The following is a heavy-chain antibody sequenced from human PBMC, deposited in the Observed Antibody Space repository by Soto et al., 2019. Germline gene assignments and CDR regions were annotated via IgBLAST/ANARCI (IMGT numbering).Heavy chain of an antibody. V-gene: IGHV3-30-3*01. D-gene: IGHD3-10*01. J-gene: IGHJ6*02. CDR1: GFTFSSYA. CDR3: ARSMEGYGDYYYYGMDV. CDR2: ISYDGSNK. Sequence: LRLSCAASGFTFSSYAMHWVRQAPGKGLEWVAVISYDGSNKYYADSVKGRFTISRDNSKNTLYLQMNSLRAEDTAVYYCARSMEGYGDYYYYGMDVWGQGTTVTVSS.